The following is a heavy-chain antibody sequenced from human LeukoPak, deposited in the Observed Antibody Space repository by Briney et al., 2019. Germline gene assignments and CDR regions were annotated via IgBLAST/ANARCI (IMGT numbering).Heavy chain of an antibody. CDR3: ARGRDTYDVFDI. J-gene: IGHJ3*02. CDR1: GFTVSSNY. Sequence: GGSLRLSRPASGFTVSSNYMSWVRQAPGKELEWVSVIYSGGSTYYADSVKGRFTISRHNSKNTLYLQMNSLRAEDTAVYYCARGRDTYDVFDIWGQGTMVTVSS. V-gene: IGHV3-53*04. CDR2: IYSGGST. D-gene: IGHD5-18*01.